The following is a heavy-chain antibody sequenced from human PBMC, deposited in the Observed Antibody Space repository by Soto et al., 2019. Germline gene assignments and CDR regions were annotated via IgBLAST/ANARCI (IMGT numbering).Heavy chain of an antibody. CDR2: INPSGGST. J-gene: IGHJ4*02. CDR3: AISSIAARPPIVP. D-gene: IGHD6-6*01. CDR1: GYTFTSYY. V-gene: IGHV1-46*01. Sequence: ASVKVSCKASGYTFTSYYMHWVRQAPGQGLEWMGIINPSGGSTSYAQKFQGRVTMTRDTSTSTVYMELSSLRSEDTAVYYCAISSIAARPPIVPWGQGTLVTVSS.